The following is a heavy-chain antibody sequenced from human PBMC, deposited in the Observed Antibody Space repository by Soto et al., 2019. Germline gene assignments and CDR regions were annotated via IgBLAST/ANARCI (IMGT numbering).Heavy chain of an antibody. CDR2: INHSGST. D-gene: IGHD3-16*01. CDR3: ARASSLGWFDP. CDR1: GGSFSGYY. Sequence: PSETLSLTCAVYGGSFSGYYWSWIRQPPGKGLEWIGEINHSGSTNYNPSLKSRVTISVDTSKNQFSLKLSSVTAADTAVYYCARASSLGWFDPWGQGTLVTVSS. J-gene: IGHJ5*02. V-gene: IGHV4-34*01.